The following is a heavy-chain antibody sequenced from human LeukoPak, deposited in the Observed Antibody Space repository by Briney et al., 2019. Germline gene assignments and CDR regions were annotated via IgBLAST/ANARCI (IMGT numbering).Heavy chain of an antibody. CDR2: TSYDGSDK. D-gene: IGHD4-11*01. CDR3: ATPFDDYSNYWPLDY. V-gene: IGHV3-30*04. Sequence: GGSLRLSCAASGFTFSTYAMHWVRQAPGKGLEWVSLTSYDGSDKQYADSVRGRFTISRDNSKNTLYLQMNSLRSEDTAVYYCATPFDDYSNYWPLDYWGQGTLVTVSS. J-gene: IGHJ4*02. CDR1: GFTFSTYA.